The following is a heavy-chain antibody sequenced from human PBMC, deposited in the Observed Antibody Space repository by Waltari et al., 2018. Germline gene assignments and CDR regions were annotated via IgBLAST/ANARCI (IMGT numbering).Heavy chain of an antibody. CDR2: ISGSGGST. Sequence: GGGLVQPGGSLRLSCAASGFTFSNYGMSWVRQAPGTGLEWVSAISGSGGSTYYADSVKGRFTISRDNSENTLFLQMNSLRVEDTVMYYCAKSECRSTTCYINCWGQGTLVTVSS. V-gene: IGHV3-23*01. D-gene: IGHD2-2*02. CDR1: GFTFSNYG. J-gene: IGHJ4*02. CDR3: AKSECRSTTCYINC.